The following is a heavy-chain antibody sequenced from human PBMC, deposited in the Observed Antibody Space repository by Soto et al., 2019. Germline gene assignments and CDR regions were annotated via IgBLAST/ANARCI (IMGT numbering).Heavy chain of an antibody. J-gene: IGHJ4*02. D-gene: IGHD2-8*02. CDR2: ITSDSSHI. V-gene: IGHV3-48*01. CDR1: GFTFSSHH. CDR3: ARDWWSTLTYS. Sequence: EVQLVESGGGLVQPGGSLRLSCTTSGFTFSSHHMNWARQAPGKGLEWLSYITSDSSHIVYADTVEGRFTTSRDNDKNSLYLQMDSLTAEDTAVYYCARDWWSTLTYSWGQGTLVTVSS.